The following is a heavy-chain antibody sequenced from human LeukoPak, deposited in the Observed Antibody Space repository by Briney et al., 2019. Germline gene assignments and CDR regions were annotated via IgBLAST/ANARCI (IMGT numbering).Heavy chain of an antibody. J-gene: IGHJ4*02. Sequence: GGSLRLSCAASGFTFDDYGMSWVRQAPGKGLEWVSCINWNGGSTGYADSEKGRFTISRDNAKNSLYLQMNSLRAEDTALYYCARDRGIAVAGTFDYWGQGTLVTVSS. CDR3: ARDRGIAVAGTFDY. V-gene: IGHV3-20*04. D-gene: IGHD6-19*01. CDR2: INWNGGST. CDR1: GFTFDDYG.